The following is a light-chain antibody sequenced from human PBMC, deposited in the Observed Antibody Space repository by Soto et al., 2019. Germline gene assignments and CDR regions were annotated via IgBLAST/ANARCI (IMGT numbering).Light chain of an antibody. CDR1: KLGDKY. V-gene: IGLV3-1*01. CDR2: QDS. Sequence: SYELTQPPSVSVSPGQTASITCSGDKLGDKYACWYQQKPGQSPVLVIHQDSKRPSGIPERFSGSNSGNTATLTISGTQAMDEDDYYCQAWDSSTSVVFGGGTKVTVL. CDR3: QAWDSSTSVV. J-gene: IGLJ2*01.